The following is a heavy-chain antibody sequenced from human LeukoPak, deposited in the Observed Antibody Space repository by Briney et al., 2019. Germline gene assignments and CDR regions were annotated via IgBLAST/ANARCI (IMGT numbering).Heavy chain of an antibody. Sequence: KPSETLSLTCAVSGGSISSSSYYWGGIRQPPGKGLEWIGSIYYSGSTYYNPSLKSRVTISVDTAKNQFSLKLSSVTAADTAVYYWARSRAGGWELLHTHFDYWGQGTLVTVSS. J-gene: IGHJ4*02. CDR1: GGSISSSSYY. V-gene: IGHV4-39*01. CDR2: IYYSGST. CDR3: ARSRAGGWELLHTHFDY. D-gene: IGHD1-26*01.